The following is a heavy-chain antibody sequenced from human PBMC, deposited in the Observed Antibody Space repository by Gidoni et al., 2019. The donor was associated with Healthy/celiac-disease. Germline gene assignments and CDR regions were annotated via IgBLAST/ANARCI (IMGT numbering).Heavy chain of an antibody. CDR2: ISSSSSYT. Sequence: QVQLVESGGGLVKPGGSLRLPCAASGFTFSDYYMSWIRQAPGKGLEWVSYISSSSSYTNYADSVKGRFTISRDNAKNSLYLQMNSLRAEDTAVYYCARGDEAYGSAPRNAFDIWGQGTMVTVSS. J-gene: IGHJ3*02. D-gene: IGHD3-10*01. V-gene: IGHV3-11*06. CDR3: ARGDEAYGSAPRNAFDI. CDR1: GFTFSDYY.